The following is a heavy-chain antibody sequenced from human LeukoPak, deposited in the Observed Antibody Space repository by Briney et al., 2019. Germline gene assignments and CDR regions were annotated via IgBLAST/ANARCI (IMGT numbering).Heavy chain of an antibody. CDR1: GFTFSHFW. CDR3: AWGMDV. J-gene: IGHJ6*02. Sequence: GGSLRLSCAASGFTFSHFWMSWVRQAPRKAPEWVANIRHDGREKYYVGSVKGRFIISRDNAMNSLYLQMNSLRLEDTAIYYCAWGMDVWGQGTTVTVSS. V-gene: IGHV3-7*04. CDR2: IRHDGREK.